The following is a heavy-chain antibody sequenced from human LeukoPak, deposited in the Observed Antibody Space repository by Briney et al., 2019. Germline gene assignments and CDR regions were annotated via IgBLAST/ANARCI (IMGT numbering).Heavy chain of an antibody. CDR3: ATQGYGGPFDH. V-gene: IGHV4-4*09. CDR2: IYTSGST. D-gene: IGHD5-12*01. Sequence: PSETLSLTCTVSGGSISSYYWSWIRQPPGKGLEWIGYIYTSGSTNYNPSLKSRVTISVDTSKNQFSLKLSSVTAADTAVYYCATQGYGGPFDHWGQGTLVTVSS. CDR1: GGSISSYY. J-gene: IGHJ4*02.